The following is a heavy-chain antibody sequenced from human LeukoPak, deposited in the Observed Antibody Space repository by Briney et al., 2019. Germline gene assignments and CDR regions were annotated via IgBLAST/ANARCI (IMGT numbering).Heavy chain of an antibody. CDR3: ARGHLSGYSYGVFDY. J-gene: IGHJ4*02. Sequence: SVKVSCKASGGTFSSYAISWVRQAPGQGLEWMGGIIPIFGTANYAQKFQGRVTITADESTSTAYMELSSLRPEDTAVYYCARGHLSGYSYGVFDYWGQGTLVTVSS. V-gene: IGHV1-69*13. CDR2: IIPIFGTA. CDR1: GGTFSSYA. D-gene: IGHD5-18*01.